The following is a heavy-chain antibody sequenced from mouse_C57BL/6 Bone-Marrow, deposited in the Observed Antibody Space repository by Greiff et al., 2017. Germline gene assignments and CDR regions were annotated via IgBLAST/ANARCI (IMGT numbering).Heavy chain of an antibody. V-gene: IGHV14-2*01. D-gene: IGHD2-4*01. CDR2: IDPEAGET. CDR3: AYYDDDGY. CDR1: GFNINDYY. Sequence: EVQLQQSGAELVKPGASVKLSCTASGFNINDYYMHWVKQRTEQGLEWIGSIDPEAGETKYAPKFQGKATITADTSSNTAYLQLSSLTSEDTAVYYCAYYDDDGYWGQGTTLTVSS. J-gene: IGHJ2*01.